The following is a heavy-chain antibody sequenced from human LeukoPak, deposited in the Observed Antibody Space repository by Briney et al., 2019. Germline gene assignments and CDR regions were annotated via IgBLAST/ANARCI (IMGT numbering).Heavy chain of an antibody. V-gene: IGHV3-23*01. J-gene: IGHJ4*02. CDR1: GFTFSSYA. Sequence: QTGGSLRLSCAASGFTFSSYAMSWVRQAPGKGLEWVSALSGSGGSTYYADSVKGRFTISRDNSKNTLYVLMNSLRAEDTAVYYCAKGSRDFWSGYPHFDYWGQGTLVTVS. CDR2: LSGSGGST. D-gene: IGHD3-3*01. CDR3: AKGSRDFWSGYPHFDY.